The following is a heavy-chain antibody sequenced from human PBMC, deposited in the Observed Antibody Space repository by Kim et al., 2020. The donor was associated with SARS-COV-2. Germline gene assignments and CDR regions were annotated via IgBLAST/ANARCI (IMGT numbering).Heavy chain of an antibody. J-gene: IGHJ1*01. CDR3: ERHPVYYDFWSGYSKY. Sequence: SETLSLTCTVSGGSISSSSYYWGWIRQPPGKGLEWIGSIYYSVSTYYNPSLKSRVIISIDTSKNQFSLKLSSLTAADTAVYYCERHPVYYDFWSGYSKY. CDR2: IYYSVST. V-gene: IGHV4-39*01. CDR1: GGSISSSSYY. D-gene: IGHD3-3*01.